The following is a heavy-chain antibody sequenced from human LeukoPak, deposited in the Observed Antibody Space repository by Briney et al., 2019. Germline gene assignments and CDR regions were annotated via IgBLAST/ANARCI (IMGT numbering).Heavy chain of an antibody. CDR2: INPTDGSA. CDR3: ARGHGSGYTNWFDP. Sequence: ASVKVSCKASGYSFTTYYIHWVRLAPGQGLEWVGIINPTDGSAGFAQKFQGRVTMTRDMSTSTVYMEVRSLRSEDTAVYYCARGHGSGYTNWFDPWGQGTLVTVSS. D-gene: IGHD3-10*01. J-gene: IGHJ5*02. CDR1: GYSFTTYY. V-gene: IGHV1-46*01.